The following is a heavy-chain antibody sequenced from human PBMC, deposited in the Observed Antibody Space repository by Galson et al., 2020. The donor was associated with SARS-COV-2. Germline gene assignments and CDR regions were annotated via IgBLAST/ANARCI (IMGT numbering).Heavy chain of an antibody. D-gene: IGHD6-13*01. V-gene: IGHV3-7*03. J-gene: IGHJ6*02. CDR2: IKQDGSEK. Sequence: GESLKISCAASGFTFSSYWMSWVRQAPGKGLEWVANIKQDGSEKYYVDSVKGRFTISRDNAKNSLYLQMNSLRAEDTAVYYCARVWAIAAYVMDVWGQGTTVTVSS. CDR3: ARVWAIAAYVMDV. CDR1: GFTFSSYW.